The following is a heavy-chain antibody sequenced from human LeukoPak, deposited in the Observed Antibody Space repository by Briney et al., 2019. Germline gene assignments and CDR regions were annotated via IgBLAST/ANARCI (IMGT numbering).Heavy chain of an antibody. Sequence: SQTLSLTCTVSGGSISSGDYYWSWIRQPPGKGLEWIGYIYYSGSTYYNPSLKSRVTISVDTSKNQFSLKLSSVTAADTAVYYCARDMDDFWSGFLYWGQGTLVTVSS. J-gene: IGHJ4*02. D-gene: IGHD3-3*01. CDR3: ARDMDDFWSGFLY. CDR1: GGSISSGDYY. V-gene: IGHV4-30-4*08. CDR2: IYYSGST.